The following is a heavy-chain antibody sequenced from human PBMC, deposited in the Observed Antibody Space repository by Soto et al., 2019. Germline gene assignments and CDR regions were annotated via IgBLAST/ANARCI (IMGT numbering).Heavy chain of an antibody. CDR2: TYYRTQWNN. CDR3: ARNTGHNSLDI. J-gene: IGHJ3*02. Sequence: LTLSLTCAISGDSVSSINSALNSIMQSPSRGLGWLGRTYYRTQWNNDYALSVKSRITINPDTSKNQFSLRLNSVTPEDTAVYYCARNTGHNSLDIWGQGTMVTVSS. V-gene: IGHV6-1*01. CDR1: GDSVSSINSA.